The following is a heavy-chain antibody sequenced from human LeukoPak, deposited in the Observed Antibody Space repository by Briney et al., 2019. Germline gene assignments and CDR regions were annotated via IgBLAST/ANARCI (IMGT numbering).Heavy chain of an antibody. Sequence: ASVNDTCQASGYTLTSYVISWVRQARGQGLEWMGWISAYNGNTNYAQKLQGRVTMTTDKSTSTVYMELRSLRSDDTAVYYCARGSGSYADYWGQGTLVTVSS. CDR3: ARGSGSYADY. D-gene: IGHD1-26*01. V-gene: IGHV1-18*01. CDR2: ISAYNGNT. J-gene: IGHJ4*02. CDR1: GYTLTSYV.